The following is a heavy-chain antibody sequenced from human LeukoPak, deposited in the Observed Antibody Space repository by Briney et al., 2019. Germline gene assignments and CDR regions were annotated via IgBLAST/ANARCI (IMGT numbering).Heavy chain of an antibody. V-gene: IGHV1-2*02. Sequence: ASMKVSWKGFGYNLTGYYMDLVRQAPGPRPEWMGWINPNSGGTNYAQKFQGRVTMTRDTSISTAYMELSRLRSDDTAVYYCARKRIAAAGLNFDYWGQGTLVTVSS. CDR1: GYNLTGYY. CDR3: ARKRIAAAGLNFDY. D-gene: IGHD6-13*01. J-gene: IGHJ4*02. CDR2: INPNSGGT.